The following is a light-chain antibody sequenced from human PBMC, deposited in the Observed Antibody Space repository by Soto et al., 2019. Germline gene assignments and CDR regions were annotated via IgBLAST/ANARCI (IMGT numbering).Light chain of an antibody. CDR1: QSVTSNY. V-gene: IGKV3-20*01. CDR3: QQHWT. J-gene: IGKJ1*01. CDR2: GAS. Sequence: EIVLTQSPGTLSLSPGERATLSCGASQSVTSNYLAWYQQKPGQAPRLLIFGASIRVKGIPDRFIGSGSGTDFTLTISRLEPEDFAVYYCQQHWTFGQGTKVEIK.